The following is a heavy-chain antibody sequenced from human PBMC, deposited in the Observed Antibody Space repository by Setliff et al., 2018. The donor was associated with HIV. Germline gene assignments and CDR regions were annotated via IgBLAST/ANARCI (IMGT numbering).Heavy chain of an antibody. V-gene: IGHV1-3*01. CDR1: GYRFTGFA. J-gene: IGHJ3*01. CDR3: ARDRAGDRRNEAFDF. D-gene: IGHD7-27*01. Sequence: ASVKVSCKASGYRFTGFAIHWVRQAPGQRFEWMGWINAGTGNTKYSQKFQDRVTISRDIHANTAYMELSSLRSEDTAIYYCARDRAGDRRNEAFDFWGQGTMVTVSS. CDR2: INAGTGNT.